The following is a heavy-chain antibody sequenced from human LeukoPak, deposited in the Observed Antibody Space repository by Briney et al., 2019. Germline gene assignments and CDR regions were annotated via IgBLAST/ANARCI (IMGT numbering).Heavy chain of an antibody. D-gene: IGHD5-18*01. V-gene: IGHV4-34*01. J-gene: IGHJ5*02. CDR1: GGSISGYY. CDR2: INHSGST. Sequence: SETLSLTCTVSGGSISGYYRSWIRQPPGKGLEWIGEINHSGSTNYNPSLKSRVTISVDTSKNQFSLKLSSVTAADTAVYYCASEGIQLWSLQFDPRGQGTLVTVSS. CDR3: ASEGIQLWSLQFDP.